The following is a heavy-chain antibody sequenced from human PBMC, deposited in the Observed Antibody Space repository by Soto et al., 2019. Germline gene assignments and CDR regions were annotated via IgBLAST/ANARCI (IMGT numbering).Heavy chain of an antibody. CDR2: VSYDGSSE. CDR1: GLTFSNYG. J-gene: IGHJ4*02. Sequence: QVQLVESGGGVVQPGRSLRLSCAASGLTFSNYGMHWVRQAPGKGLEWVAVVSYDGSSEYYADAMKGRFTISRDNSKNTLYLQMNSLRAEDTAVYYCAKDRGRSWANYFDYWGQGTLVTVSS. D-gene: IGHD6-13*01. CDR3: AKDRGRSWANYFDY. V-gene: IGHV3-30*18.